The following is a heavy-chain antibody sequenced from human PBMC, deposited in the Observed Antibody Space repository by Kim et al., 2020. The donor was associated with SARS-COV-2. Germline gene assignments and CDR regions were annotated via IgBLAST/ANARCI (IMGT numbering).Heavy chain of an antibody. V-gene: IGHV3-30*10. J-gene: IGHJ4*02. Sequence: DSGKCRVTISRDTYSNTLSLQVDSLRTEDTAVYYCARDGEGSGTYLDHWGQGTLVTVSS. D-gene: IGHD3-10*01. CDR3: ARDGEGSGTYLDH.